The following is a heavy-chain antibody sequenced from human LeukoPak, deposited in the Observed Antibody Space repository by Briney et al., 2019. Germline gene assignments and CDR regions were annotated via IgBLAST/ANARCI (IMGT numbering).Heavy chain of an antibody. CDR3: ARATYYYGSGSYYIH. CDR1: GGSISSGDYY. Sequence: PSQTLSLTCTVSGGSISSGDYYWSWIRQPPGKGLEWIGEINHSGSTNYNPSLKSRVTISVDTSKNQFSLKLSSVTAADTAVYYCARATYYYGSGSYYIHWGQGTLVTVSS. J-gene: IGHJ4*02. CDR2: INHSGST. V-gene: IGHV4-30-4*08. D-gene: IGHD3-10*01.